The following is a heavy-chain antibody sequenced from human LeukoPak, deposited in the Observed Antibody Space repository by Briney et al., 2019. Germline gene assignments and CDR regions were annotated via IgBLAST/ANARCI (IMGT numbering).Heavy chain of an antibody. J-gene: IGHJ3*02. D-gene: IGHD5-12*01. CDR1: GFTFSSYA. CDR2: ISYDGSNK. CDR3: ARELDGGYDALGAFDI. Sequence: GRSLRLSCAASGFTFSSYAMHWVRQAPGKGLEWVAVISYDGSNKYYADSVKGRFTISRDNSKNTLYLQMNSLRAEDTAVYYCARELDGGYDALGAFDIWGQGTMVTVSS. V-gene: IGHV3-30-3*01.